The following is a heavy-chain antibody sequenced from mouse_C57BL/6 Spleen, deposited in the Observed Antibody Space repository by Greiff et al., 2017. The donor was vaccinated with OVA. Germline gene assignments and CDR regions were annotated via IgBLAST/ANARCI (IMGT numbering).Heavy chain of an antibody. Sequence: QVHVKQSGAELVRPGASVTLSCKASGYTFTDYEMHWVKQTPVHGLEWIGAIDPETGGTAYNQKFKGKAILTADKSSSTAYMELRSLTSEDSAVYYCTRWVVATGYYAMDYWGQGTSVTVSS. D-gene: IGHD1-1*01. V-gene: IGHV1-15*01. CDR3: TRWVVATGYYAMDY. CDR2: IDPETGGT. J-gene: IGHJ4*01. CDR1: GYTFTDYE.